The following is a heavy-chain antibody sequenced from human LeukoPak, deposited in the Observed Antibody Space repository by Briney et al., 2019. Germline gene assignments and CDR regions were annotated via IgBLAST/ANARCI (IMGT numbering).Heavy chain of an antibody. CDR1: GGSISSYY. CDR2: IYYSGST. D-gene: IGHD3-22*01. J-gene: IGHJ4*02. CDR3: ASPYYCDSSGYYY. V-gene: IGHV4-59*12. Sequence: SETLSLTCTVSGGSISSYYWSWLRQPPGKGLEWIGYIYYSGSTNYNPSLKSRVTISVDKSKNQFSLKLSSVTAADTAVYYCASPYYCDSSGYYYWGQGTLVTVSS.